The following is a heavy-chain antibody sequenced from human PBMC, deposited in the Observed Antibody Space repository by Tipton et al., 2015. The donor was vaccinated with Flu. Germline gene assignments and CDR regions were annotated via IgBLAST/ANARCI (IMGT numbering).Heavy chain of an antibody. J-gene: IGHJ4*02. Sequence: GLVKPSGTLSLTCAVSGGSISSTNWWSWVRKPPGKGLEWIGEIYDRGSTNYNPSLKSRVTISVDKSKNQFSLKLSSVTAADTAVYYCATGGWGSGSYSSSEYGGQGTLVTVSS. CDR3: ATGGWGSGSYSSSEY. V-gene: IGHV4-4*02. CDR1: GGSISSTNW. D-gene: IGHD3-10*01. CDR2: IYDRGST.